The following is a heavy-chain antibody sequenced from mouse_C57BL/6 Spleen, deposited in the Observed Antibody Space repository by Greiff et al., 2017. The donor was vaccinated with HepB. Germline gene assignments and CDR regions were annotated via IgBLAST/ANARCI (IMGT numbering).Heavy chain of an antibody. D-gene: IGHD1-1*01. CDR1: GYTFTDYY. V-gene: IGHV1-77*01. CDR3: ARRRYYYGSSHWYFDV. CDR2: IGPGSGST. Sequence: VQLQQSGAELVKPGASVKISCKASGYTFTDYYINWVKQRPGQGLEWIGKIGPGSGSTYYNEKFKGKATLTADKSSSTAYMQLSSLTSEDSAVYFCARRRYYYGSSHWYFDVWGTGTTVTVSS. J-gene: IGHJ1*03.